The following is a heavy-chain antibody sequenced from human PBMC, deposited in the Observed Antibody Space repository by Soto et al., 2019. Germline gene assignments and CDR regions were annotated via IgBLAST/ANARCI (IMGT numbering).Heavy chain of an antibody. CDR1: GFVFSKYA. CDR3: VRGIYPSSAGGPFDL. V-gene: IGHV3-23*01. D-gene: IGHD5-12*01. Sequence: EVQLLESGGGLVQSGGSLTVSCTASGFVFSKYAVTWVRQAPGQGLEWVSAITASGDTTYYADSVKGRFTISRDNSRDKVFLHMSSLRADDTARYFCVRGIYPSSAGGPFDLWGQGTLVTVSS. J-gene: IGHJ4*02. CDR2: ITASGDTT.